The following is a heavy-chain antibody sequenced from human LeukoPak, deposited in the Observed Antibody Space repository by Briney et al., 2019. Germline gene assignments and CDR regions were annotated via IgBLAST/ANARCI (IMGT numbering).Heavy chain of an antibody. V-gene: IGHV3-23*01. J-gene: IGHJ4*02. CDR2: TSGGGGST. CDR1: GFTFSSYG. D-gene: IGHD2-15*01. Sequence: GGSLRLSCVASGFTFSSYGMSWVRQAPGKGLGWVSATSGGGGSTYYADSVEGRFTISRDNSKNTLYLQMNSMRVEDTAVYYCAKSGRYCSGSSCYQDASLDYWGQGTLVTVSS. CDR3: AKSGRYCSGSSCYQDASLDY.